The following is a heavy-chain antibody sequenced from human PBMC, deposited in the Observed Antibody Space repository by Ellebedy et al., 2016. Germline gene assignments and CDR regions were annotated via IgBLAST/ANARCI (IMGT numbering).Heavy chain of an antibody. V-gene: IGHV1-18*01. J-gene: IGHJ6*02. CDR2: ISAYNGNT. CDR3: ARGSGGSYGMDV. Sequence: ASVKVSCKASGYTFTSYGISWVRQAPGQGLEWMGWISAYNGNTNYAQKLQGRVTITRDTSASTAYMELSSLRAEDTAVYYCARGSGGSYGMDVWGQGTTVTVSS. D-gene: IGHD1-26*01. CDR1: GYTFTSYG.